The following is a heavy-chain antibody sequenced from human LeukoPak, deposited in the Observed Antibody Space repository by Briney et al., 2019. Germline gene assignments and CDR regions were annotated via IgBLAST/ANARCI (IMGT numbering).Heavy chain of an antibody. CDR1: GYTFTSYG. CDR3: AFAIHSVNNWFDL. J-gene: IGHJ5*02. CDR2: ISADNGNT. V-gene: IGHV1-18*01. Sequence: GASVRVSCKASGYTFTSYGISWVRQAPGQGLEWMGGISADNGNTNYAQTLQGRVTMTTDTSTSTAYMELRSLRSDDTAVYYCAFAIHSVNNWFDLGGEGTLVSVSS. D-gene: IGHD3-3*01.